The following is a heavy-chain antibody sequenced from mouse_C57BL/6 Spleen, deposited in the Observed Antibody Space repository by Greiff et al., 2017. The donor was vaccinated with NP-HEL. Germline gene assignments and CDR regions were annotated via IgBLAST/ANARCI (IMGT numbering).Heavy chain of an antibody. CDR2: ISSGSSTI. CDR1: GFTFSDYG. V-gene: IGHV5-17*01. J-gene: IGHJ1*03. CDR3: ARPEFLDWYFDV. Sequence: EVMLVESGGGLVKPGGSLKLSCAASGFTFSDYGMHWVRQAPEKGLEWVAYISSGSSTIYYADTVKGRFTISRDNAKNTLFLQMTSLRSEDTAMYYCARPEFLDWYFDVWGTGTTVTVSS.